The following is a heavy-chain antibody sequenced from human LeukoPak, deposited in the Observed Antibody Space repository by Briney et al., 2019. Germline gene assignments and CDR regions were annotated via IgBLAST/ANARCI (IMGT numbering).Heavy chain of an antibody. CDR1: GGSISSSSYY. CDR2: IYYSGST. Sequence: SETLSLTCTVSGGSISSSSYYWGWIRQPPGKGLEWIGSIYYSGSTYYNTSLKTRVTISVDTSKNQFSLKLNSVTAADTGVYYCARHNSGWSLNRVFDPWGQGTLVTVSS. D-gene: IGHD6-19*01. CDR3: ARHNSGWSLNRVFDP. J-gene: IGHJ5*02. V-gene: IGHV4-39*01.